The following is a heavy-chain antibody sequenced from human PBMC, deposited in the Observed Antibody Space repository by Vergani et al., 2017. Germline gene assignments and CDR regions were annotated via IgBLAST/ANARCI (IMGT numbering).Heavy chain of an antibody. CDR2: INQDGSEK. CDR1: GVIFSRYW. J-gene: IGHJ4*02. D-gene: IGHD2-8*01. V-gene: IGHV3-7*01. Sequence: EVQVVESGGGVVQPGGSLRLSCAASGVIFSRYWMSWVRQAPGKGLEWVANINQDGSEKYYVESVKGRFTISRDNAKNSLFLQIFSLRAEDTAVYYCARDTRYCNNPTGLPNNAFDYWGQGILVTVSS. CDR3: ARDTRYCNNPTGLPNNAFDY.